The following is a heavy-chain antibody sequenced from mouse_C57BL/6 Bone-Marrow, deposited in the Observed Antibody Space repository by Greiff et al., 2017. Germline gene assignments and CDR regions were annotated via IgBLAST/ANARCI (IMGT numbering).Heavy chain of an antibody. D-gene: IGHD2-4*01. V-gene: IGHV3-6*01. Sequence: EVQLVESGPGLVKPSQSLSLTCSVTGYSITSGYYWNWIRQFPGNKLEWMGYISYDGSNNYNPSLKNRISITRDTSKNQFFLKLNSVTTEDTATYYCARDDYDEGWGQGTLVTVSA. CDR1: GYSITSGYY. CDR3: ARDDYDEG. J-gene: IGHJ3*01. CDR2: ISYDGSN.